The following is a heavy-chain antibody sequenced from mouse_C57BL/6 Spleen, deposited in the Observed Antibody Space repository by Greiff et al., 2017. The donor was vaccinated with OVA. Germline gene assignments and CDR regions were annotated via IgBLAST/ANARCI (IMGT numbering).Heavy chain of an antibody. CDR3: ASMNCDAWYFGV. J-gene: IGHJ1*03. CDR1: GYTFTSYW. V-gene: IGHV1-64*01. D-gene: IGHD4-1*01. Sequence: QVQLQQSGAELVKPGASVKLSCKASGYTFTSYWMHWVKQRPGQGLEWIGMIHPNSGSTNYNEKFKSKATLTVDKSSSTAYMQLSSLTSEDSAVYDWASMNCDAWYFGVWGTGTTVTVSS. CDR2: IHPNSGST.